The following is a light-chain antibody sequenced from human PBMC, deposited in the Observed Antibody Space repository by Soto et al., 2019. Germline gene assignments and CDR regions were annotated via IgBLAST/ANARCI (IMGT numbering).Light chain of an antibody. CDR2: AVS. Sequence: DIQMTQSPSSLSASIGDRVTLTCRACQRFGTNLNWYQQRPGKAPKLLIYAVSSLQSGVSSRFSGSGSGTDFTLSINILQREDFATYYCQQTYSAPPLFGQGTKVEIK. CDR3: QQTYSAPPL. CDR1: QRFGTN. J-gene: IGKJ1*01. V-gene: IGKV1-39*01.